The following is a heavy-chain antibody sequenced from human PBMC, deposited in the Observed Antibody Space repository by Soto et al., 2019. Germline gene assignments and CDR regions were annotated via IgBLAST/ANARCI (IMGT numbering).Heavy chain of an antibody. D-gene: IGHD2-15*01. CDR1: GFTFSSYG. CDR3: VSLDCSGGSCYSHNYYYGMDV. CDR2: ISYDGSVK. J-gene: IGHJ6*02. Sequence: ESGGGVVQPGRSLRLSCAASGFTFSSYGIHWVRQTPGKGLEWVAVISYDGSVKYYADSVKGRFTISRDNSKNTLYLQMNSLRAEDTAVYHCVSLDCSGGSCYSHNYYYGMDVWGHGTTVTVSS. V-gene: IGHV3-30*03.